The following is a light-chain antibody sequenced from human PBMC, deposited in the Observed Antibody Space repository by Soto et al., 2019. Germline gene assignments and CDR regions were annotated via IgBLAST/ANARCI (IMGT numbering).Light chain of an antibody. CDR2: VNSDGSH. Sequence: QSVLTQSPSASASLGASVKLTCTLNSGHSNYAIAWHQQQPEKGPRYLMKVNSDGSHSRGDGIPDRFSGSSSGAERYLTISRLQSEDEADYYCQTWGIGTQWVFGGGTKLTVL. CDR1: SGHSNYA. J-gene: IGLJ3*02. V-gene: IGLV4-69*01. CDR3: QTWGIGTQWV.